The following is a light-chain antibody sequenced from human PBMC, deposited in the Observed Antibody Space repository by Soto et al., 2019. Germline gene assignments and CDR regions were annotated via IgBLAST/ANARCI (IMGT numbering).Light chain of an antibody. V-gene: IGLV2-8*01. Sequence: QSVLTQPPSASGSPGQSVTISCTGTSSDVGGYNYVSWYQHHPGKAPKLMIFDVTKRPSGVPDHFSGSKSGNTASLTVSGLQAEDEADYYCASYAGSNTPYVFGTGTQLTVL. CDR3: ASYAGSNTPYV. CDR2: DVT. CDR1: SSDVGGYNY. J-gene: IGLJ1*01.